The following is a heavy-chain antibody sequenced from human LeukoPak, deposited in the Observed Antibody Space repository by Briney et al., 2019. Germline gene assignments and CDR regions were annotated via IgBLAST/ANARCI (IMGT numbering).Heavy chain of an antibody. V-gene: IGHV3-74*01. D-gene: IGHD1-26*01. CDR2: INTDGSST. CDR3: AREGGVEEWELLGA. J-gene: IGHJ4*02. CDR1: GFTFSSYW. Sequence: GGSLRLSCAASGFTFSSYWMHWVRQAPGKGLVWVSCINTDGSSTSYADSVKGRFTISRDNAKNTLYLQMNSLRAEDTAVYYCAREGGVEEWELLGAWGQGTLVTVSS.